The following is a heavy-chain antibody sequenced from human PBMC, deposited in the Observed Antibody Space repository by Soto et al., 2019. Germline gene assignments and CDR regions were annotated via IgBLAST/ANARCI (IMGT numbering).Heavy chain of an antibody. Sequence: GGSLRLSCAASGFTFSTYAMTWVRQAPGKGPEWVSAISGDGGHTYYADSVKGRFAISRDNSKNTLYLQMTSLRAEDTAVYYCAKDRHLTIPHYSDYWGQGTLVTVSS. D-gene: IGHD2-21*01. J-gene: IGHJ4*02. CDR3: AKDRHLTIPHYSDY. CDR1: GFTFSTYA. CDR2: ISGDGGHT. V-gene: IGHV3-23*01.